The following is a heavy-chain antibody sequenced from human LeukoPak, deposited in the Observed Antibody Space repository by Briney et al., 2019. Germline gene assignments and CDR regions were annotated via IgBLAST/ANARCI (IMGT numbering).Heavy chain of an antibody. D-gene: IGHD2-8*01. Sequence: SGTLSLTCAVYGGSFSGYYWSWIRQPPGKGLEWIGEINHSGSTNYNPSLKSRVTISVDTSKNQFSLKLSSVTAADTAVYYCARCKRGVNGVCPKGLDYWGQGTLVTVSS. CDR3: ARCKRGVNGVCPKGLDY. CDR1: GGSFSGYY. V-gene: IGHV4-34*01. J-gene: IGHJ4*02. CDR2: INHSGST.